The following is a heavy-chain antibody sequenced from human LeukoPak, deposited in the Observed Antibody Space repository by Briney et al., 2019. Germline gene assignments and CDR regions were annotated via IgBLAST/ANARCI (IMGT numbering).Heavy chain of an antibody. J-gene: IGHJ4*02. CDR3: AMAGYSDGPFDFDY. CDR2: IKQGGSEI. Sequence: GGSLRLSCAASGFMFSSYWMNWVRQAPGKGLEWVANIKQGGSEINYVDSVKGRFTISRDNAKNSLFLQMNSLRAKDTAVYYCAMAGYSDGPFDFDYWGQGTLVTVSS. CDR1: GFMFSSYW. D-gene: IGHD5-18*01. V-gene: IGHV3-7*01.